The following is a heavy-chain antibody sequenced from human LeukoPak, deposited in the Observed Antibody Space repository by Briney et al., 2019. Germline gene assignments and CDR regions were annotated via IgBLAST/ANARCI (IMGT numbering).Heavy chain of an antibody. CDR3: ARERCSSPSCYYYYGMDI. CDR2: IKQDGSEK. Sequence: GGSLRLSCAASGFTFSRYWMSWVRQAPGKGLEWVANIKQDGSEKYYVDSVKGRFTISRDNAKNSLYLQMNSLRAEDTAVYYCARERCSSPSCYYYYGMDIWGQGTTVTVSS. CDR1: GFTFSRYW. J-gene: IGHJ6*02. D-gene: IGHD2-2*01. V-gene: IGHV3-7*01.